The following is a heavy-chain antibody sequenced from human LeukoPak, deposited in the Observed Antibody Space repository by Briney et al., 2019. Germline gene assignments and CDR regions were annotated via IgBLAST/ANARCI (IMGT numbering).Heavy chain of an antibody. D-gene: IGHD3-16*01. CDR3: ARGRLKAYYFDY. CDR1: GGYVSSGSYY. CDR2: IYYSGST. J-gene: IGHJ4*02. V-gene: IGHV4-61*01. Sequence: PSETLSLTCTVSGGYVSSGSYYWSWIRQPPGKGLEWIGYIYYSGSTNYNPSLKSRVTISVDTSKNQFSLKLSSVTAADTAVYYCARGRLKAYYFDYWGQGTLVTVSS.